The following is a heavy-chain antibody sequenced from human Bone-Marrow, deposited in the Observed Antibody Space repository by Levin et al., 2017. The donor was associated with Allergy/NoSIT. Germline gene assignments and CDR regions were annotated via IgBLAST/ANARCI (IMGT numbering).Heavy chain of an antibody. CDR1: GFTFRHYT. V-gene: IGHV3-48*02. J-gene: IGHJ4*02. D-gene: IGHD3-22*01. CDR3: ARDPARGYYDSSGYSGDH. CDR2: ITSSGVST. Sequence: GESLKISCAASGFTFRHYTMNWVRQAPGKGLEWVSCITSSGVSTYYADSVKGRFTISRDNAKNSLYLQLNRLRDEDTAMYYCARDPARGYYDSSGYSGDHWGQGTLVTVSS.